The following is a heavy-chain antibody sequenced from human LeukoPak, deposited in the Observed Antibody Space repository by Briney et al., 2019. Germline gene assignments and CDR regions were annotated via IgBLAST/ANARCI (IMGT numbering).Heavy chain of an antibody. D-gene: IGHD1-14*01. CDR3: ARISDHNWYFDL. J-gene: IGHJ2*01. CDR1: GFTFSTYA. V-gene: IGHV3-23*01. CDR2: ISGSGANT. Sequence: GGSLRLSCAASGFTFSTYAMSWVRQAPGKGLEWVSTISGSGANTYYADSVRGRFTISRDNSKNTLYLHMNSLRAEDTAVYYCARISDHNWYFDLWGRGTLVTVSS.